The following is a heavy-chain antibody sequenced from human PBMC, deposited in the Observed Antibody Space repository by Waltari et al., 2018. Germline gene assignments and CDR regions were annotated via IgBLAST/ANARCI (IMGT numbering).Heavy chain of an antibody. V-gene: IGHV4-34*01. J-gene: IGHJ3*02. Sequence: QVQLQQWGAGLLKPSETLSLTCAVYGGSFSGYYWRWIRQPPGKGLEWIGEINHSGSTNYNPSLKSRVTISVDTSKNQFSLKLSSVTAADTAVYYCASALYYYDSSGYSIVAFDIWGQGTMVTVSS. D-gene: IGHD3-22*01. CDR2: INHSGST. CDR1: GGSFSGYY. CDR3: ASALYYYDSSGYSIVAFDI.